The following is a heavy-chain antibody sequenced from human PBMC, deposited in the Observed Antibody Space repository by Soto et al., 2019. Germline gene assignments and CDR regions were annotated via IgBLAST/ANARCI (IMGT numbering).Heavy chain of an antibody. J-gene: IGHJ6*01. Sequence: GASVKVSCKASGGTFSSYAISWVRQAPGQGLEWMGGIIPIFGTTNYAQKFQGRVTITADEYTSTAYMELSSLGSENQAVYFCARRAEYYYYGMDVWPQGSQVTVSS. CDR3: ARRAEYYYYGMDV. CDR1: GGTFSSYA. D-gene: IGHD1-26*01. V-gene: IGHV1-69*13. CDR2: IIPIFGTT.